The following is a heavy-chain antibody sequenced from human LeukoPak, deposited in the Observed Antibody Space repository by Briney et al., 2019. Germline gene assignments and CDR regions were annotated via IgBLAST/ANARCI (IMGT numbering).Heavy chain of an antibody. CDR2: ISWNSGSI. J-gene: IGHJ6*02. CDR1: GFTFDDYA. CDR3: ARKVKMATVTTYYYYGMDV. D-gene: IGHD4-17*01. V-gene: IGHV3-9*01. Sequence: GGSLRLSCAASGFTFDDYAMHWVRQAPGKGLEWVSGISWNSGSIGYADSVKGRFTISRDNAKNSLYLQMNSLRAEDTAVYYCARKVKMATVTTYYYYGMDVWGQGTTVTVSS.